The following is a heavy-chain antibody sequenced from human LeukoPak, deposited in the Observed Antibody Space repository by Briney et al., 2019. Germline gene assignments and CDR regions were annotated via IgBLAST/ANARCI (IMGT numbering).Heavy chain of an antibody. CDR2: INWNGGST. Sequence: GGSLRLSCAASGFTFDDYGMSWVRQAPGKGLEWVSGINWNGGSTGYADSVKGRFTISRDNAKNTLYLQMNSLRAEDTAVYYCAKDRVEMATPFDYWGQGTLVTVSS. J-gene: IGHJ4*02. V-gene: IGHV3-20*04. CDR3: AKDRVEMATPFDY. CDR1: GFTFDDYG. D-gene: IGHD5-24*01.